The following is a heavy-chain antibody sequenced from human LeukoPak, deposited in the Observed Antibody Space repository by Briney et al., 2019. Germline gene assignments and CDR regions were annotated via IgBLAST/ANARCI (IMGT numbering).Heavy chain of an antibody. V-gene: IGHV7-4-1*02. CDR3: AREGSAGGF. CDR2: INTNTGHP. Sequence: ASVKVSCKVSGYTFSRYAMNWVRQAPGQGLEWMGWINTNTGHPTYAQGFTGRFVFSLDTSVSTAYLQISSLKAEDTAVYYCAREGSAGGFWGQGTLVTVSS. J-gene: IGHJ4*02. D-gene: IGHD3-10*01. CDR1: GYTFSRYA.